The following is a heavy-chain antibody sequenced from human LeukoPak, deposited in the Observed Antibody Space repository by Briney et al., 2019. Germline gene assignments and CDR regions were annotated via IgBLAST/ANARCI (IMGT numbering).Heavy chain of an antibody. V-gene: IGHV4-39*07. Sequence: SETLSLTCTVSGGSISSSSYYWGWIRQPPGKGLEWIGSIYYSGSTYYNPSLKTRVTISVDMSKNQFSLKLSSVTAADTAVYYCASLPTVYSRGYLALWGQGTLVTVSS. CDR1: GGSISSSSYY. J-gene: IGHJ4*02. CDR3: ASLPTVYSRGYLAL. D-gene: IGHD3-22*01. CDR2: IYYSGST.